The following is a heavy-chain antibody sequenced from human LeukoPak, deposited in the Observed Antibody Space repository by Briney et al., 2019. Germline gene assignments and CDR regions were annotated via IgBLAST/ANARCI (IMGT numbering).Heavy chain of an antibody. CDR1: GGTFSSYA. J-gene: IGHJ4*02. V-gene: IGHV3-30-3*01. Sequence: SCKASGGTFSSYAMHWVRQAPGKGLEWVAVISYDGSNKYYADSVKGRFTISRDNSKNTLYLQMNSLRAEDTAVYYCARGAYGIRMLDYWGQGTLVTVSS. CDR3: ARGAYGIRMLDY. D-gene: IGHD1-14*01. CDR2: ISYDGSNK.